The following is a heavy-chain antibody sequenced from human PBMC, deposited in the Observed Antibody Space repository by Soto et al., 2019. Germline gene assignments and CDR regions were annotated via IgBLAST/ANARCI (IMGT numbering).Heavy chain of an antibody. V-gene: IGHV3-21*06. J-gene: IGHJ3*01. Sequence: GGSLRLSCEGSGFNFRNFNMTWVRQAPGKGLEWVSSVSGSSSYIYYADSVKGRFTVPRDNANNLVFLQMNGLRPEDTAMYYCARDLRGHYGPWGQGTMVTVSS. CDR3: ARDLRGHYGP. D-gene: IGHD4-17*01. CDR1: GFNFRNFN. CDR2: VSGSSSYI.